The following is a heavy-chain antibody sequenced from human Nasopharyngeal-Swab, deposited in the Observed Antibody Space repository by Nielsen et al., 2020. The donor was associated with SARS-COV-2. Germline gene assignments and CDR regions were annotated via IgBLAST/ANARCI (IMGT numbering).Heavy chain of an antibody. CDR3: ASAPYYDSSGYYGPSPFDI. CDR1: GGSISSSSYY. Sequence: GSLRLSCTVSGGSISSSSYYWGWIRQPPGTGLEWIGSIYYSGSTYYNPSLKSRVTISVDTSKSQFSLKLSSVSAADTAVYYCASAPYYDSSGYYGPSPFDIWGQGTMVTVSS. V-gene: IGHV4-39*01. D-gene: IGHD3-22*01. CDR2: IYYSGST. J-gene: IGHJ3*02.